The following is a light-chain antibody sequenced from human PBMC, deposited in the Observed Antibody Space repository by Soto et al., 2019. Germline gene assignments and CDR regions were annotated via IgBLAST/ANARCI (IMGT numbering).Light chain of an antibody. Sequence: QSVLTQPPSVSAAPGRKVTISCSGSSSNIGNNYASWYQQLPGTAPKLLIYENNKRPSGIPDRFSGSKSDTSATLGITGLQTGDEADYYCGTWDSSLNTWVFGGGTKLTVL. CDR1: SSNIGNNY. V-gene: IGLV1-51*02. J-gene: IGLJ3*02. CDR3: GTWDSSLNTWV. CDR2: ENN.